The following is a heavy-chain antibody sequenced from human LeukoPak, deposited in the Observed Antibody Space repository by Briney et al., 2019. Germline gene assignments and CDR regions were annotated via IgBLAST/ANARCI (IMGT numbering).Heavy chain of an antibody. Sequence: ASVKVSCKASGYTFNDYYIHWVRQAPGQGLEWMGWVNPNTGTTNYAQKFQGRVTLTRDTSISTAYMELSSLTSDDTAVYYCARXSYGSSYYFDYWGQGTLVTVSS. CDR1: GYTFNDYY. V-gene: IGHV1-2*02. D-gene: IGHD6-6*01. J-gene: IGHJ4*02. CDR3: ARXSYGSSYYFDY. CDR2: VNPNTGTT.